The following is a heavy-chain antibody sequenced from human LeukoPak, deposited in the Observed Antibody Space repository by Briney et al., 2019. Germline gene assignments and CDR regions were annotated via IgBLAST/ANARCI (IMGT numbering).Heavy chain of an antibody. D-gene: IGHD3-22*01. CDR2: INHSGST. J-gene: IGHJ4*02. V-gene: IGHV4-34*01. CDR3: AREAPTYYYDSSGYYQQIQSRYFDY. CDR1: GGSFSGYY. Sequence: SETLSLTCAVYGGSFSGYYWSWIRQPPGKGLEWIGEINHSGSTNYNPSLKSRVTISVDTSKNQFSLKLSSVTAADTAVYYCAREAPTYYYDSSGYYQQIQSRYFDYWGQGTLVTVSS.